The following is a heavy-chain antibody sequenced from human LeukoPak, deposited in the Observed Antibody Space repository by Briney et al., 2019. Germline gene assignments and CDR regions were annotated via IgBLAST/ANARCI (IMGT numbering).Heavy chain of an antibody. J-gene: IGHJ4*02. V-gene: IGHV3-7*01. CDR1: GFTFSSYW. CDR2: IKQDGSEK. CDR3: AREDTAMAQNY. Sequence: AGSLRLSCAASGFTFSSYWMSWVRQAPGKGLEWVDNIKQDGSEKYYVDSVKGRFTISTDNAKNSLYLQMNSLRAEDTAVYYCAREDTAMAQNYWGQGTLVTVSS. D-gene: IGHD5-18*01.